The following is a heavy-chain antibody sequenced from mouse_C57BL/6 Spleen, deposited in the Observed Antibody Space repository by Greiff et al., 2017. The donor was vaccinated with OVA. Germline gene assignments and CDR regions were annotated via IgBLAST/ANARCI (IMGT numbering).Heavy chain of an antibody. CDR1: GYAFSSSW. CDR2: IYPGDGDT. Sequence: VQLQESGPELVKPGASVKISCKASGYAFSSSWMNWVKQRPGKGLEWIGRIYPGDGDTNYNGKFKGKATLTADKSSSTAYMQLSSLTSEDSAVYFCAREGAQGSFAYWGQGTLVTVSA. J-gene: IGHJ3*01. D-gene: IGHD3-2*02. CDR3: AREGAQGSFAY. V-gene: IGHV1-82*01.